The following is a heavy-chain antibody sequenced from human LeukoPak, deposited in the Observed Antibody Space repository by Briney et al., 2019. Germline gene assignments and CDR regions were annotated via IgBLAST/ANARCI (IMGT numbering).Heavy chain of an antibody. CDR1: GFTFSSYW. Sequence: GGSLRLSCAASGFTFSSYWMSWVRQAPGKGLEWVASIKYDRSDKYYVDSVKGRFTISRDNAENSLFLQMNSLRVDDSAVYYCAKPHSSPNWFDPWGQGSLVTVSS. J-gene: IGHJ5*02. CDR2: IKYDRSDK. CDR3: AKPHSSPNWFDP. V-gene: IGHV3-7*05. D-gene: IGHD6-13*01.